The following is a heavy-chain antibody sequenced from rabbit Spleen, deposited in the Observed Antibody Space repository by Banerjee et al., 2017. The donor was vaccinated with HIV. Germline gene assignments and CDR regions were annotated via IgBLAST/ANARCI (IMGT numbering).Heavy chain of an antibody. CDR2: IYAGSSGGA. D-gene: IGHD1-1*01. Sequence: QSLEESGGDLVKPGASLTLTCTASGFDFSSNAMCWVRQAPGKGPEWVACIYAGSSGGAFYASWAKGRFTISKVSSTTVTLQMTSLTVADTATYFCARDLTSVIGWNFNLWGPGTLVTVS. V-gene: IGHV1S40*01. CDR3: ARDLTSVIGWNFNL. CDR1: GFDFSSNA. J-gene: IGHJ4*01.